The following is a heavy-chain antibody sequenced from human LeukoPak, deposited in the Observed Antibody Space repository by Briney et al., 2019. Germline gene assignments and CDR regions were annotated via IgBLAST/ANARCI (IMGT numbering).Heavy chain of an antibody. CDR3: ATDRREAVAGHY. V-gene: IGHV1-18*01. J-gene: IGHJ4*02. D-gene: IGHD6-19*01. CDR2: ISAYNGNT. CDR1: GYTFTSYG. Sequence: GASVKVSCKASGYTFTSYGISWVRQAPGQGLEWMGWISAYNGNTNYAQKLQGRVTMTTDTSTSTAYMELSSLRSEDTAVYYCATDRREAVAGHYWGQGTLVTVSS.